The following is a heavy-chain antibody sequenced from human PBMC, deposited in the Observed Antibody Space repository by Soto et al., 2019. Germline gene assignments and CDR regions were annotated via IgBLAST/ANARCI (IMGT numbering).Heavy chain of an antibody. CDR1: GYTFTSYD. V-gene: IGHV1-8*01. Sequence: ASVKVFCKASGYTFTSYDINWVRQATGQGLEWIGWMNPNSGNTGYAQKFQGRVTMTRNTSISTAYMELSSLRSEDTAVYYCARGRDIVVVVAALVYWGQGTLVTVSS. J-gene: IGHJ4*02. CDR2: MNPNSGNT. D-gene: IGHD2-15*01. CDR3: ARGRDIVVVVAALVY.